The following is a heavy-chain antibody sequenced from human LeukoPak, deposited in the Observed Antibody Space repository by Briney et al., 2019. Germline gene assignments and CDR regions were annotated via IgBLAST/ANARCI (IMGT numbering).Heavy chain of an antibody. CDR2: IYTSGST. Sequence: SETLSHTCTFSGGSISSYYWSWIRQPAWMGLDRIGRIYTSGSTNYNPSLKSRVTMSVDTSKNQFSLKLSSVTAADTAVYYCARSGSSTTFNWFDPWGQGTLVTVSS. CDR3: ARSGSSTTFNWFDP. J-gene: IGHJ5*02. CDR1: GGSISSYY. D-gene: IGHD2-2*01. V-gene: IGHV4-4*07.